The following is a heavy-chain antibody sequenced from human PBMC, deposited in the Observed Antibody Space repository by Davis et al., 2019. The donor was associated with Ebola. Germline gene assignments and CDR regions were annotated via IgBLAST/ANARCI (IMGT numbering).Heavy chain of an antibody. D-gene: IGHD2-15*01. CDR3: ARDDRYCSGGSCYTDLVYY. CDR2: IKQDGSEK. J-gene: IGHJ4*02. CDR1: GFTFSSYW. Sequence: GESLKISCAASGFTFSSYWMSWVRQAPGKGLEWVANIKQDGSEKYYVDSVKGRFTISRDNAKDSLYLQMHSLRAEDTAVYYCARDDRYCSGGSCYTDLVYYWGQGTLVTVSS. V-gene: IGHV3-7*01.